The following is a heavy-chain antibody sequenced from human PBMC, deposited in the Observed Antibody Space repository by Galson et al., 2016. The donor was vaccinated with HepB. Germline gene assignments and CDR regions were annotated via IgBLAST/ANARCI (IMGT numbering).Heavy chain of an antibody. CDR3: AGTFSNTWPTTPGY. J-gene: IGHJ4*02. CDR2: IYPGDSDT. Sequence: QSGAEVKKPGESLKIFCKGSEYRFSTYWIAWVRQKPGKGLEWMGVIYPGDSDTRYSPSFQGRVTISVDKSMNTAFLQWSSLQASDTAIYYCAGTFSNTWPTTPGYWGQGTLVTVSS. D-gene: IGHD6-13*01. V-gene: IGHV5-51*01. CDR1: EYRFSTYW.